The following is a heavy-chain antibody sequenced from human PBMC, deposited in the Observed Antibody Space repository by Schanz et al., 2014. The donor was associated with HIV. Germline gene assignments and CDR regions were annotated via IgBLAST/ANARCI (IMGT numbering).Heavy chain of an antibody. V-gene: IGHV3-33*08. J-gene: IGHJ6*02. CDR2: IWYDGSNK. CDR3: ARGSGPYYYYYGMDV. CDR1: GFTFSNYA. Sequence: QVQLVESGGGVVQPGRSLRLSCAVSGFTFSNYAMHWVRQAPGKGLEWAAVIWYDGSNKYYADSVKGRFTISRDNSKNTLYLQMNSLRAEDTAVYYCARGSGPYYYYYGMDVWGQGTTVTVSS. D-gene: IGHD2-15*01.